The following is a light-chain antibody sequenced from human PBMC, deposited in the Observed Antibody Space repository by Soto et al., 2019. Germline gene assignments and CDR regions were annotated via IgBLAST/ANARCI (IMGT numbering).Light chain of an antibody. CDR3: QQYNKWPLT. V-gene: IGKV3-15*01. J-gene: IGKJ1*01. Sequence: EIMMTQSPGTLYVSPGERATLSCRASQSVSSNLAWYQQKPGQAPRLLIYAVSTRATGIPARFSGSGSGTEFTLTISSLQSEDFAVYYCQQYNKWPLTFGQGTKVEIK. CDR2: AVS. CDR1: QSVSSN.